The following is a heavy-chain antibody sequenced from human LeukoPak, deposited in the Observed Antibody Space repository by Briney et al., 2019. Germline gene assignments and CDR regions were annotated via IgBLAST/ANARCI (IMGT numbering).Heavy chain of an antibody. V-gene: IGHV3-7*03. J-gene: IGHJ4*02. CDR3: ARGSGGGAAIDF. Sequence: GGSLRLSCAASGFTFSDYWMQWVRQAPGKGLEWVANIKEDGSNKYYVDSVKGRFTISRDNAKNSLYLQMNSLGAEDTAVYYCARGSGGGAAIDFWGQGTLVTVSS. CDR1: GFTFSDYW. D-gene: IGHD2-21*01. CDR2: IKEDGSNK.